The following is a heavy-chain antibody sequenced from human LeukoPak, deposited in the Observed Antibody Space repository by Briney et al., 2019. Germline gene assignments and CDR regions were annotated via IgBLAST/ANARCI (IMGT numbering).Heavy chain of an antibody. V-gene: IGHV1-69*04. CDR3: ATGDPPESTVVTEGREDY. CDR1: GGTFSSYA. CDR2: IIPILGIA. D-gene: IGHD4-23*01. J-gene: IGHJ4*02. Sequence: ASVKVSCKASGGTFSSYAISWVRQAPGQGLEWMGRIIPILGIANYAQKFQGRVTITADKSTSTAYIELSSLRSEDTAVYYCATGDPPESTVVTEGREDYWGQGTLVTVSS.